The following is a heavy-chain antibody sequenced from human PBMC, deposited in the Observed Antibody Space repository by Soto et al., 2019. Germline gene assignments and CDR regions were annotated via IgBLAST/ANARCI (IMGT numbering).Heavy chain of an antibody. CDR1: GYTFTSYG. V-gene: IGHV1-18*01. CDR2: ISAYNGNT. J-gene: IGHJ5*02. CDR3: ARNKLLLFGELSVWFDP. D-gene: IGHD3-10*01. Sequence: QVQLVQSGAEVKKPGASVKVSCKASGYTFTSYGISWVRQAPGQGLEWMGWISAYNGNTNYAQKLQDRVNMTTDTSTSTAYMERRSLISDDTAVYYGARNKLLLFGELSVWFDPWGQGTLVTVSS.